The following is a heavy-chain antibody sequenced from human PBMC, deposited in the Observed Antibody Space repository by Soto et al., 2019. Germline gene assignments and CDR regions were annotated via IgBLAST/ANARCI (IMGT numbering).Heavy chain of an antibody. CDR3: PRGPQQRGMDV. J-gene: IGHJ6*02. V-gene: IGHV3-13*01. CDR1: GFTFSSYD. Sequence: EVQLVESGGGLVQPGGSLRLSCAASGFTFSSYDMHWVRQATGKGLEWVSAIGTAGDTYYPGSVKGRFTISRENAKNSLYLQMNSLRAGDTAVYYCPRGPQQRGMDVWGQGTTVTVSS. CDR2: IGTAGDT. D-gene: IGHD5-18*01.